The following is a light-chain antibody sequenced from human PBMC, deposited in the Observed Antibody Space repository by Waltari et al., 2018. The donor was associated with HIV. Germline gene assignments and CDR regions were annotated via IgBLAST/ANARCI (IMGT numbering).Light chain of an antibody. Sequence: IVMTQSPATLSVSPGERATLSCRASQSVNNDLAWYQQRPGQAPRLLIYDASTRATGIPARFSGSGSETDFTLTISRLEPEDFAVYYCQQYGISPWTFGQGTKVEIK. V-gene: IGKV3-15*01. CDR2: DAS. CDR3: QQYGISPWT. CDR1: QSVNND. J-gene: IGKJ1*01.